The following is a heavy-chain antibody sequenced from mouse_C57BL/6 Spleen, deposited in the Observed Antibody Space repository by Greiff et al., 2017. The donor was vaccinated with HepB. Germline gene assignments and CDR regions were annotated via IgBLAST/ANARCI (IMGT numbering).Heavy chain of an antibody. CDR3: AKGNEPWFAY. CDR2: IYPGDGDT. CDR1: GYAFSSSW. Sequence: VKLQESGPELVKPGASVKISCKASGYAFSSSWMNWVKQRPGKGLEWIGRIYPGDGDTNYNGKFKGKATLTADKSSSTAYMQLSSLTSEDSAAYFCAKGNEPWFAYWGQGTLVTVSA. V-gene: IGHV1-82*01. J-gene: IGHJ3*01.